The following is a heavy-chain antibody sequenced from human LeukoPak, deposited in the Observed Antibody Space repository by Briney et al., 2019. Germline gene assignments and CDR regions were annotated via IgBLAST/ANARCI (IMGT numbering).Heavy chain of an antibody. V-gene: IGHV1-2*02. Sequence: ASVKVSCKASGYTFTDYYIHWVRQAPGQGVEWMGWINPNSGATKYAQKFQGRVTMTRDTSISTAYMELNSLRSDDTAVYYCARDDYGSGTYSYWGQGTLVTVSS. CDR1: GYTFTDYY. D-gene: IGHD3-10*01. CDR3: ARDDYGSGTYSY. J-gene: IGHJ4*02. CDR2: INPNSGAT.